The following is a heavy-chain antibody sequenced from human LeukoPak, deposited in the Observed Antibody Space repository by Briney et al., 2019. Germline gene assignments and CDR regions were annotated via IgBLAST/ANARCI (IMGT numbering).Heavy chain of an antibody. CDR1: GYSFTSYW. D-gene: IGHD3-3*01. CDR2: IYPGDSDT. Sequence: GESLKISCKGSGYSFTSYWIGWVRQMPGKGLEWMGIIYPGDSDTRYSPSFQGQVTIPADKSISTAYLQWSSLKASDTAMYYCARQSYIWSGYYPYYFDYWGQGTLVTVSS. CDR3: ARQSYIWSGYYPYYFDY. V-gene: IGHV5-51*01. J-gene: IGHJ4*02.